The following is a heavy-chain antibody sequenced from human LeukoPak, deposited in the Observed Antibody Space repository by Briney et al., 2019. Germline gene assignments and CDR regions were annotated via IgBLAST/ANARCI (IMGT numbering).Heavy chain of an antibody. CDR2: IYYSGST. CDR3: ARHEGAMVRGVMDV. D-gene: IGHD3-10*01. Sequence: AETLSLTCTVSGGSISSSSYYWGWIRQPPGKGLEWIGSIYYSGSTSYNPSLKSRVTISVDTSKNQFYLKLSSVTAADTAVYYCARHEGAMVRGVMDVWGQGTTVTVSS. V-gene: IGHV4-39*01. J-gene: IGHJ6*02. CDR1: GGSISSSSYY.